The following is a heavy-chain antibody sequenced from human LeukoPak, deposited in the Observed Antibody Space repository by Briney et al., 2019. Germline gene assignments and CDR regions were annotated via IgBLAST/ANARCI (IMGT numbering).Heavy chain of an antibody. Sequence: KASETLSLTCTVSGGSISNYYWSWIRQPPGRGLEWIGYIYYGGSTNYNPSLKSRVTMSVDTSKNQFSLKLSSVTAADTAVYYCARAAAATVGLLDYWGKGTLVPVSS. J-gene: IGHJ4*02. CDR3: ARAAAATVGLLDY. CDR1: GGSISNYY. V-gene: IGHV4-59*01. D-gene: IGHD6-13*01. CDR2: IYYGGST.